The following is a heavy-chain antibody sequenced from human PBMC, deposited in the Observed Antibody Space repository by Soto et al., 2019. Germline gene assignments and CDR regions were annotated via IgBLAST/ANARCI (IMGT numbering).Heavy chain of an antibody. D-gene: IGHD6-13*01. Sequence: GGSLRLSCAASGFTFSSYWMHWVRQAPGKGLVWVSRINSDGSSTSYADSVKGRFTISRDNAKNTLYLQMNSLRAEDTAVYYCARARREYSSSWYYYYGMDVWGQGTTVTVSS. V-gene: IGHV3-74*01. CDR1: GFTFSSYW. CDR2: INSDGSST. CDR3: ARARREYSSSWYYYYGMDV. J-gene: IGHJ6*02.